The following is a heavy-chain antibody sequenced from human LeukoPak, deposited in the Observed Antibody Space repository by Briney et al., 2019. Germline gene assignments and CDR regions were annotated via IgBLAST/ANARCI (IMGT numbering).Heavy chain of an antibody. CDR3: ARGGPGGYSYARVDY. Sequence: SETLSLTCAVYGGSFSDYYWSWIRQPPGKGLEWIGEINHSGSTNYNPSLKSRVTISVDTSKNQFSLKLSSVTAADTAVYYCARGGPGGYSYARVDYWGQGTLVTVSS. CDR2: INHSGST. CDR1: GGSFSDYY. V-gene: IGHV4-34*01. J-gene: IGHJ4*02. D-gene: IGHD5-18*01.